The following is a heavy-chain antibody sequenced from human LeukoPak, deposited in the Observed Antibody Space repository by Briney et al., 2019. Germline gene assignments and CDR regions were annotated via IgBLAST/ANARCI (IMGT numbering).Heavy chain of an antibody. J-gene: IGHJ4*02. CDR1: GASVSGSAYY. CDR3: ATTSYYYDSPDY. CDR2: IYYSWDT. D-gene: IGHD3-22*01. Sequence: SETLSLTCTASGASVSGSAYYGGWIRQPPGKGLEWIGSIYYSWDTYYNPSLKSRVTISVDTSKNQFSLKLSSVTAADTAVYYCATTSYYYDSPDYWGQGTLVTVSS. V-gene: IGHV4-39*01.